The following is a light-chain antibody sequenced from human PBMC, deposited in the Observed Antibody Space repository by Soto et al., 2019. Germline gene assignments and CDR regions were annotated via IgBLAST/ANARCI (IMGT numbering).Light chain of an antibody. CDR3: SSYTRSSTVI. J-gene: IGLJ2*01. V-gene: IGLV2-14*01. Sequence: QSALTQPASVSGSPGQSITISCTGTSSDVGGYNYVSWYQQHPGKAPKLLIYGVNNRPSGVSNRFSGSKSGNTASLTISGLQAEDKADYYCSSYTRSSTVIFGGGTKVTVL. CDR1: SSDVGGYNY. CDR2: GVN.